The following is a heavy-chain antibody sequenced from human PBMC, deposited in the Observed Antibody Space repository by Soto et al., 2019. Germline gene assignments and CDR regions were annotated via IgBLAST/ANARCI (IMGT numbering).Heavy chain of an antibody. D-gene: IGHD1-7*01. CDR2: INPNSGGT. Sequence: ASLKVSCKASGYTFTGYYIHWVRQAPGQGLEWMGWINPNSGGTNYAQKFQGRVTMTRGTSISTAYMELSRLRSDDTAVFYCARGGNWNYLSYYDYRGHGTLVPASP. V-gene: IGHV1-2*02. CDR3: ARGGNWNYLSYYDY. CDR1: GYTFTGYY. J-gene: IGHJ4*01.